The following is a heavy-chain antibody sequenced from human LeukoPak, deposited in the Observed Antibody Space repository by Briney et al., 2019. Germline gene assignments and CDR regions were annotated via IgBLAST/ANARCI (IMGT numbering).Heavy chain of an antibody. CDR1: GFTFSNYD. V-gene: IGHV3-23*01. CDR3: ARVRVRGVIDDAFDI. CDR2: INYSGVST. J-gene: IGHJ3*02. Sequence: GGSLRLSCAASGFTFSNYDMTWIRQAPGKGLEWVSVINYSGVSTNYADSVKGRFTISRDNSKNTLYLQMNSLRAEDTAVYYCARVRVRGVIDDAFDIWGQGTMVTVSS. D-gene: IGHD3-10*01.